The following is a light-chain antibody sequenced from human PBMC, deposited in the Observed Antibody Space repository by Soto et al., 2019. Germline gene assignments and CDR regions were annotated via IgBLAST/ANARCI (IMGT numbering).Light chain of an antibody. J-gene: IGKJ2*01. CDR1: QSISSNY. CDR2: GAS. V-gene: IGKV3-20*01. Sequence: EIVLAQSPGTLSLSPGERATLSCRASQSISSNYVAWYQEKPGQAPRLLIYGASNRATGIPDRFSGSGSGTDFTLTISRLEPEDFALYYCQQYDNSPTTFCQGTKLEIK. CDR3: QQYDNSPTT.